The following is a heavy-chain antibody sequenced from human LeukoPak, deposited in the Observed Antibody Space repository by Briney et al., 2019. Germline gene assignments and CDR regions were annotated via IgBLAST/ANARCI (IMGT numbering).Heavy chain of an antibody. D-gene: IGHD6-19*01. CDR1: GGSISSGGYY. J-gene: IGHJ6*02. Sequence: PSETLSLTCTVSGGSISSGGYYWSWIRQHPGKGLEWIGYIYYSGSTYYNPSLKSRVTISVDTSKNQFSLKLSSVTAADTAVYYCARAHIAVAGYYYYGMDVWGQGTTVTVSS. V-gene: IGHV4-31*03. CDR2: IYYSGST. CDR3: ARAHIAVAGYYYYGMDV.